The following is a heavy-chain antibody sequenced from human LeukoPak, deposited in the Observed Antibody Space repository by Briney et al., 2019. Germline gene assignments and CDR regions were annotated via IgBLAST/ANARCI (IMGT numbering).Heavy chain of an antibody. J-gene: IGHJ6*02. V-gene: IGHV3-48*02. CDR1: EFTFSSYS. CDR2: ISGSSTI. Sequence: GGSLRLSCAASEFTFSSYSMNWVRQAPGKGLEWVSHISGSSTIYYVDSVKGRFTISRDNAENSLYLQMNSLRDDDTAVYYCARANPSYYYYGMDVWGQGTTATVSS. CDR3: ARANPSYYYYGMDV.